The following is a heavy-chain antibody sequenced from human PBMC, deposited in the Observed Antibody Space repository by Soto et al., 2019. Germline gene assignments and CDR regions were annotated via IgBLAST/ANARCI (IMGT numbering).Heavy chain of an antibody. Sequence: QVQLVQSGAEVKKTGASVKVSCKASGYTFTTYGISWVRQAPGQGLEWMGWINAYNCNTNYAQSIQGRVTMTTDTSTSTAYMELRRLRSDDTAVYYCARDPVAGTYFDYWGQGTLVTVSS. V-gene: IGHV1-18*01. J-gene: IGHJ4*02. D-gene: IGHD6-19*01. CDR1: GYTFTTYG. CDR3: ARDPVAGTYFDY. CDR2: INAYNCNT.